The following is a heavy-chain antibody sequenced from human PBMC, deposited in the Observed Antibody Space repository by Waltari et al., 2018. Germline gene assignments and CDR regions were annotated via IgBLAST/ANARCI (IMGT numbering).Heavy chain of an antibody. V-gene: IGHV4-38-2*02. CDR2: IYHSGST. D-gene: IGHD1-26*01. CDR3: ARDLEWELLLNAFDI. J-gene: IGHJ3*02. Sequence: QVQLQESGPGLVKPSETLSLTCTVSGYSISSGYCWGWIRQPPGKGLEWIGSIYHSGSTYYNPALKSRVTISVDPSKNQFSLKLSSVTAADTAVYYCARDLEWELLLNAFDIWGQGTMVTVSS. CDR1: GYSISSGYC.